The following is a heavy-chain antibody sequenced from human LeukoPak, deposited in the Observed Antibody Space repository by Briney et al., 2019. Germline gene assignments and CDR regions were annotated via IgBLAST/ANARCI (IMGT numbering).Heavy chain of an antibody. CDR3: ARKHDSSTSPPGGWCDP. CDR1: GYTFTGYY. D-gene: IGHD2-2*01. V-gene: IGHV1-2*02. Sequence: GASVKVSCKASGYTFTGYYMHWVRQAPGQGLEWMGWINPNSGGTNYAQKFQGRVTMTRDTSISTAYLELRRLRSDDTAVYYCARKHDSSTSPPGGWCDPWGQGTLVTVSS. CDR2: INPNSGGT. J-gene: IGHJ5*02.